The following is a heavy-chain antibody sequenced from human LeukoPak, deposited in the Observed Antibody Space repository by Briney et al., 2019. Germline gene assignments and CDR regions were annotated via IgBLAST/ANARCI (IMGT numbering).Heavy chain of an antibody. CDR2: IYYSGST. D-gene: IGHD3-22*01. J-gene: IGHJ5*02. CDR3: ARETSSGYWGRVWFDP. CDR1: GGSISSGGYY. Sequence: SETLSLTCTVSGGSISSGGYYWSWIRQHPGKGLEWIGYIYYSGSTYYNPSLKSRVTISVDTSKNQFSLKLSSVTAADTAVYYCARETSSGYWGRVWFDPWGQGTLVTVSS. V-gene: IGHV4-31*03.